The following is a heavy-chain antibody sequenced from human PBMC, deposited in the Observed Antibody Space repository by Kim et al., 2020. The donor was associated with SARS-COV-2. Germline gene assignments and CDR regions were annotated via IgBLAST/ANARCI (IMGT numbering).Heavy chain of an antibody. Sequence: GGSLRLSCAASGFTFSDYFMTWICQAPGKGLEWLSYISSTSTYTNYADSVKGRFTISRDNAKNSLYLQMNSLRAEDTAVYYCARDTTTAAADNYYYYGMDVWGQGTTVTVSS. CDR1: GFTFSDYF. CDR2: ISSTSTYT. D-gene: IGHD6-13*01. J-gene: IGHJ6*02. V-gene: IGHV3-11*06. CDR3: ARDTTTAAADNYYYYGMDV.